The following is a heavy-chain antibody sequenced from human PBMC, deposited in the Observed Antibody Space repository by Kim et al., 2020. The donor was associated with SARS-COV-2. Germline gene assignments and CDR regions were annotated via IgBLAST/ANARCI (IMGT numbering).Heavy chain of an antibody. Sequence: SETLSLTCAVYGGSFSGYYWSWIRQPPGKGLEWIGEINHSGSTNYNPSLKSRVTISVDTSKNQFSLKLSSVTAADTAVYYCARGGPRGSIVNWGQGTLVTVSS. CDR3: ARGGPRGSIVN. V-gene: IGHV4-34*01. J-gene: IGHJ4*02. D-gene: IGHD2-15*01. CDR1: GGSFSGYY. CDR2: INHSGST.